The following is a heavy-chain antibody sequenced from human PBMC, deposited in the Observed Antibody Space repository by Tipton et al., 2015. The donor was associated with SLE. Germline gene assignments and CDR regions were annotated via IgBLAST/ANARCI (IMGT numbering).Heavy chain of an antibody. D-gene: IGHD6-13*01. CDR2: TRNKPNSYTT. V-gene: IGHV3-72*01. CDR3: ARIAAAGKGGY. Sequence: SLRLSCAASGFTFSDHYMDWVRQAPGKGLEWVGRTRNKPNSYTTEYAASVKGRFTISRDDSKNSLYLQMNSLKTEDTAVYYCARIAAAGKGGYWGQGTLVTVSS. CDR1: GFTFSDHY. J-gene: IGHJ4*02.